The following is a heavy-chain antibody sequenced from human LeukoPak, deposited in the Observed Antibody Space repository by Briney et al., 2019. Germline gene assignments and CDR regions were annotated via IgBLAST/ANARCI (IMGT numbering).Heavy chain of an antibody. V-gene: IGHV3-23*01. J-gene: IGHJ6*02. CDR1: GFIFSNYA. CDR2: ISGSGGST. D-gene: IGHD2-15*01. CDR3: AKGQGQLGYCSGGSCSNYGMDV. Sequence: GGSLRLSCAASGFIFSNYAMSWVRQAPGKGLEWVSIISGSGGSTYYVDSVKGRFTIFRDNSKNTLYLQMNSLRADDTAVYYCAKGQGQLGYCSGGSCSNYGMDVWGQGTTVTVSS.